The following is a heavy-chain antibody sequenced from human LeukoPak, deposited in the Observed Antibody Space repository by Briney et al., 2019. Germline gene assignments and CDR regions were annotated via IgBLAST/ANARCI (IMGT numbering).Heavy chain of an antibody. CDR2: IYSGGST. D-gene: IGHD2-15*01. CDR1: GFTVSSNY. CDR3: ARQVVVVADAFDI. Sequence: PGGSLRLYCAASGFTVSSNYMSWVRQAPGLGLEWFSVIYSGGSTYYADSVKGRFTISRDNSKNTLYLQMNSLRAEDTAVYYCARQVVVVADAFDIWGQGTMVTVSS. V-gene: IGHV3-66*04. J-gene: IGHJ3*02.